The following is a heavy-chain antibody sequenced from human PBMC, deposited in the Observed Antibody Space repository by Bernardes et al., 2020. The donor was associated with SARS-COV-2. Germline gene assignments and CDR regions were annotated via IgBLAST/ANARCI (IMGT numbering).Heavy chain of an antibody. D-gene: IGHD3-22*01. CDR2: ISSSTSYI. Sequence: GGSLRLSCAASGFTFSSYSMNWVRQAPGKGLEWVSSISSSTSYIYYADSMKGRFTISRDNAKNSLYLQMNSLRAEDTAVYYCARGAHHYYDSSGFMYSFDYWGQGTLVTVSS. CDR3: ARGAHHYYDSSGFMYSFDY. CDR1: GFTFSSYS. V-gene: IGHV3-21*01. J-gene: IGHJ4*02.